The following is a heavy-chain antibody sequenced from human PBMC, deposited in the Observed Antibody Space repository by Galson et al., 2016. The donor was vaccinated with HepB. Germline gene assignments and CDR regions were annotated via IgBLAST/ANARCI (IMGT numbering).Heavy chain of an antibody. V-gene: IGHV4-34*01. CDR2: INHGGST. CDR1: GGSFSGYY. Sequence: SETLSLTCAVYGGSFSGYYWSWIRQPPGKGLEWIGKINHGGSTNYNPSLKSRVTMSVDTSKNQFSLRLTSVTAADTAVDYCARAFITMVVVVPYGAFDIWGQGTMVTVSS. CDR3: ARAFITMVVVVPYGAFDI. D-gene: IGHD3-22*01. J-gene: IGHJ3*02.